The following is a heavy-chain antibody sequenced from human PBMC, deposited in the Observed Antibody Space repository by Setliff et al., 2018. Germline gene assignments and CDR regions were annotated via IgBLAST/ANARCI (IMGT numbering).Heavy chain of an antibody. CDR2: IIPITGTT. CDR1: GGTLTTFTTYS. Sequence: SVKVSCKASGGTLTTFTTYSLIWGRQAPGRGLEWMGGIIPITGTTNYAQRFQGRITISTDESSSTVYMEMSRLKSEDTAVYYCARGSIVGPTRGDFDFWGLGTLVTVSS. J-gene: IGHJ4*02. V-gene: IGHV1-69*16. D-gene: IGHD1-26*01. CDR3: ARGSIVGPTRGDFDF.